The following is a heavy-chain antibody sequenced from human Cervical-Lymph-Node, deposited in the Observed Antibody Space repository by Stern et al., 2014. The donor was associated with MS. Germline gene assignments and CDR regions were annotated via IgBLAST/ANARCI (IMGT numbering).Heavy chain of an antibody. CDR1: GGTFSSYG. V-gene: IGHV1-69*01. CDR3: ARTDKYCSSASCSGNWFDP. D-gene: IGHD2-2*01. Sequence: VQLVQSGAEVKKPGSSVKVSCKASGGTFSSYGISWVRQGPGQGLEWMGGIIPLFGTANYAQKFQGRVTITADESTSTAYMELSSLRSEDTAVYYCARTDKYCSSASCSGNWFDPWGQGTLVTVSS. J-gene: IGHJ5*02. CDR2: IIPLFGTA.